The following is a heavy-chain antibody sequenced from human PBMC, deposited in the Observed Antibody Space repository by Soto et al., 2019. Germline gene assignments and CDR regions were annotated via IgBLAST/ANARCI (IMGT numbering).Heavy chain of an antibody. D-gene: IGHD2-8*01. J-gene: IGHJ2*01. Sequence: QVQLVQSGAEVKKPGSSVKVSCKASGGTFSSYAISWVRQAPGQGLEWMGGIIPIFGTANYAQKFQGRVTITADESKSRAYMELSSLRSQDTAVDYCAIVVYWTNGLCFPNGYFGLWGRGTLVTVSS. CDR3: AIVVYWTNGLCFPNGYFGL. CDR2: IIPIFGTA. V-gene: IGHV1-69*12. CDR1: GGTFSSYA.